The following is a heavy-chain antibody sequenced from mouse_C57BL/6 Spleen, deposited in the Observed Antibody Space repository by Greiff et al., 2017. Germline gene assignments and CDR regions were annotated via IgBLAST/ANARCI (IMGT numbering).Heavy chain of an antibody. Sequence: QVQLQQSGAELERPGSSVKLSCKASGYTFTSYWMHWVKQRPIQGLEWIGNIDPSDSETHYNQKFKDKATLTVDKSSSTAYMQLSSLTSEDSAVYYCARRDGYYGYFDVWGTGTTVTVSS. V-gene: IGHV1-52*01. CDR1: GYTFTSYW. D-gene: IGHD2-3*01. J-gene: IGHJ1*03. CDR3: ARRDGYYGYFDV. CDR2: IDPSDSET.